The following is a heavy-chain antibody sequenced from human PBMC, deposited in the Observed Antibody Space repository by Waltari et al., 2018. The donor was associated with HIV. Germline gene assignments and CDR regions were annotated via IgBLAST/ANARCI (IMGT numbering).Heavy chain of an antibody. J-gene: IGHJ4*02. Sequence: EVQLVQPGAEVKNPGASLKVSCKGSGYSVTSYCIGRVRQMPGKGLEWMVIIYPGDSDTRYSPSFQGQVTISADKSISTAYLQWSSLKASDTAMYYCARRSSGYDFVDYWGQGTLVTVSS. CDR3: ARRSSGYDFVDY. CDR2: IYPGDSDT. CDR1: GYSVTSYC. V-gene: IGHV5-51*03. D-gene: IGHD5-12*01.